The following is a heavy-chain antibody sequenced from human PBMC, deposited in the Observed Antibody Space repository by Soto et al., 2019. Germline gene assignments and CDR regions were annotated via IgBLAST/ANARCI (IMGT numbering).Heavy chain of an antibody. Sequence: PGGSLRLSCAASGFTFSSYSMNWVRQAPGKGLEWVSSISSSSSYIYYADSVKGRFTISRDNAKNSLYLQMNSLRAEDTAVYYCARATSNYDFWSGGSDYWGQGTLVTAPQ. CDR2: ISSSSSYI. V-gene: IGHV3-21*01. CDR3: ARATSNYDFWSGGSDY. J-gene: IGHJ4*02. CDR1: GFTFSSYS. D-gene: IGHD3-3*01.